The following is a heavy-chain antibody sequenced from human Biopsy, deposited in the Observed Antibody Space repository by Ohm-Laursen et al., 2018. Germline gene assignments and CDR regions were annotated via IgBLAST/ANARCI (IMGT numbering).Heavy chain of an antibody. CDR3: TRGGYFYDSLAYYYWFDP. CDR1: GYTFTGYH. Sequence: GASVKVSCKASGYTFTGYHVHWVRQAPGQGLEWMGWINAKTGDTNYAQKFQGRFTMTRDTSISTAYVDLSSLRSDDTAVYYCTRGGYFYDSLAYYYWFDPWGQGTLVTVSS. CDR2: INAKTGDT. J-gene: IGHJ5*02. V-gene: IGHV1-2*02. D-gene: IGHD3-22*01.